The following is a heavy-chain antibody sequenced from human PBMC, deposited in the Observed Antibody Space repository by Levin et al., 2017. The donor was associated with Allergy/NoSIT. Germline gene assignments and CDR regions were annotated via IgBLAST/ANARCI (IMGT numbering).Heavy chain of an antibody. CDR3: ARHSSSWETNFDY. CDR1: GGSISSYY. CDR2: IYYSGST. Sequence: SETLSLTCTVSGGSISSYYWSWIRQPPGKGLEWIGYIYYSGSTNYNPSLKSRVTISVDTSKNQFSLKLSSVTAADTAVYYCARHSSSWETNFDYWGQGTLVTVSS. J-gene: IGHJ4*02. V-gene: IGHV4-59*08. D-gene: IGHD6-13*01.